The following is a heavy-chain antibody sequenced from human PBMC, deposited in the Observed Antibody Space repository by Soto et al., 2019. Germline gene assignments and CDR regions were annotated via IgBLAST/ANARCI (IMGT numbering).Heavy chain of an antibody. CDR1: GFTFSSYA. V-gene: IGHV3-23*01. Sequence: GGSLRLSCAASGFTFSSYAMSWVRQAPGKGLEWVSAISGSGGSTYYADSVKGRFTISRDNAKNTLYLQMNSLRAEDTAVYYCARDIYCISTSCYASAFDYYYGMDVWGQGTTVTVSS. CDR2: ISGSGGST. D-gene: IGHD2-2*01. J-gene: IGHJ6*02. CDR3: ARDIYCISTSCYASAFDYYYGMDV.